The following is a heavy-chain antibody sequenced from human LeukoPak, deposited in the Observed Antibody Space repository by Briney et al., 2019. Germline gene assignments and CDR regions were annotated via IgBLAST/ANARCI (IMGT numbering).Heavy chain of an antibody. V-gene: IGHV4-34*01. J-gene: IGHJ6*02. CDR1: GGSISSYY. D-gene: IGHD5-18*01. Sequence: SETLSLTCTVSGGSISSYYWSWIRQPPGKGLEWIGEINHSGSTNYNPSLKSRVTISVDTSKNQFSLKLSSVTAADTAVYYCARPRLPLGMDVWGQGTTVTVSS. CDR2: INHSGST. CDR3: ARPRLPLGMDV.